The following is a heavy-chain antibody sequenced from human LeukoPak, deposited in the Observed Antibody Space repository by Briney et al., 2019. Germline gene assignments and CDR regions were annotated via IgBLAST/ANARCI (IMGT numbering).Heavy chain of an antibody. CDR1: GFTISSYE. J-gene: IGHJ4*02. D-gene: IGHD3-9*01. Sequence: QSGGSLRLSCAASGFTISSYEMNWVRQAPGQGLEWVSYISSSGSTIYYADSVKGRFTISRDNAKNSLYLQMNSLRAEDTAVYYWARGEYYDILSGTWVRGYWGQGTLVTVSS. CDR3: ARGEYYDILSGTWVRGY. V-gene: IGHV3-48*03. CDR2: ISSSGSTI.